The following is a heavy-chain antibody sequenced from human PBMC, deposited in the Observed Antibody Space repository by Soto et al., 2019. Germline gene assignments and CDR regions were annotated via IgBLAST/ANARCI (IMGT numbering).Heavy chain of an antibody. V-gene: IGHV1-69*12. D-gene: IGHD3-9*01. CDR3: ARELRYFGWSYYFDY. Sequence: QVQLVQSGAEVKKPGSSVKVSCKASGGTFSSYAISWVRQAPGQGLEWMGGIIPSFGTANYAQKFQGRVTITADESTSTAYMELSSLRSEDTAVYYCARELRYFGWSYYFDYWGQGTLVTVSS. J-gene: IGHJ4*02. CDR2: IIPSFGTA. CDR1: GGTFSSYA.